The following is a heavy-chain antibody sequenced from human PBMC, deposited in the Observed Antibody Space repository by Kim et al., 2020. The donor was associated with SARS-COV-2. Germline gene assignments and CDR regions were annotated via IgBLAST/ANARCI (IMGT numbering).Heavy chain of an antibody. V-gene: IGHV3-30*04. D-gene: IGHD1-26*01. CDR1: GFTFSSYA. Sequence: GGSLRLSCAASGFTFSSYAMHWVRQAPGKGLEWVAVISYDGSNKYYADSVKGRFTISRDNSKNTLYLQMNSLRAEDTAVYYCARDSGSYGWFDPWGQGTLVTVSS. CDR3: ARDSGSYGWFDP. CDR2: ISYDGSNK. J-gene: IGHJ5*02.